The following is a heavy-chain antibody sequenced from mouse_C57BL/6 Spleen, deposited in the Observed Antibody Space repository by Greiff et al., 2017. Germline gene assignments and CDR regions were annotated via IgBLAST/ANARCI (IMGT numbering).Heavy chain of an antibody. CDR1: GYTFTSYW. Sequence: VQLQQPGAELVRPGTSVKLSCKASGYTFTSYWMHWVKQRPGQGLEWIGVIDPSDSYTNYNQKFKGKATLTVDRSSSTAYMQLSSLTSEDSAVYYCASIYDGYYGFADWGQGTLVTVSA. CDR2: IDPSDSYT. CDR3: ASIYDGYYGFAD. V-gene: IGHV1-59*01. J-gene: IGHJ3*01. D-gene: IGHD2-3*01.